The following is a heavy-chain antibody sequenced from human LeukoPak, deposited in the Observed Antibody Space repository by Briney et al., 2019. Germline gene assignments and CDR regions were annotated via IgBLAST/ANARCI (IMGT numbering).Heavy chain of an antibody. CDR1: GFTFSSYG. Sequence: GRTLRLSCAASGFTFSSYGMSWVRHAPGKGLEWVSAISGSGGTTHYADSVKSRFAISRDTSKNTMYLQMDGLGAEDTAVYYCASKDTYDSRAYLLDYWGQGTLVTVSS. V-gene: IGHV3-23*01. CDR3: ASKDTYDSRAYLLDY. D-gene: IGHD3-22*01. J-gene: IGHJ4*02. CDR2: ISGSGGTT.